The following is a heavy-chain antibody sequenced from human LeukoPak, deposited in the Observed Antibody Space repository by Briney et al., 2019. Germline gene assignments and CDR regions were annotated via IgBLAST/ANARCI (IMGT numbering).Heavy chain of an antibody. V-gene: IGHV3-21*01. Sequence: GGSLRLSCAASGFSISSSAMNWVRQAPGKGLEWVSSINNVASHIYYAGSVRGRFTISRDNAKNSVYLQMNSLRAEDTAVYYCTRDATYYLRSGYFDYWGQGTLVTVSS. CDR3: TRDATYYLRSGYFDY. CDR1: GFSISSSA. D-gene: IGHD2/OR15-2a*01. J-gene: IGHJ4*02. CDR2: INNVASHI.